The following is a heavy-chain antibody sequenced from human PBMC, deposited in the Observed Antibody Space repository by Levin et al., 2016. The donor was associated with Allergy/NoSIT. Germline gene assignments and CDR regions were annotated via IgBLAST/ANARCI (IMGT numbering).Heavy chain of an antibody. V-gene: IGHV4-59*01. J-gene: IGHJ1*01. CDR3: ARDRRAPAGIHSEYFEH. CDR1: GDSLSNYY. CDR2: VFYAGTT. Sequence: SETLSLTCTVSGDSLSNYYWNWIRQSPGKGLEWIGFVFYAGTTNYNPSLKSRVTISLDSTKNQFSLKLNSVTAADTAVYFCARDRRAPAGIHSEYFEHWGQGALVTVSS. D-gene: IGHD6-13*01.